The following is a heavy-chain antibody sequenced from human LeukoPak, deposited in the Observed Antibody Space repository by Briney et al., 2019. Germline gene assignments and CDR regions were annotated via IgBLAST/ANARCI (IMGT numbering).Heavy chain of an antibody. CDR1: GFIFSRYW. J-gene: IGHJ3*02. CDR3: AREGGFSYHDAFDI. V-gene: IGHV3-48*03. CDR2: ISSSGSTI. Sequence: GGSLRLSCAASGFIFSRYWMHWVRQAPGKGLEWVSYISSSGSTIYYADSVKGRFTISRDNAKNSLYLQMNSLRAEDTAVYYCAREGGFSYHDAFDIWGQGTMVTVSS. D-gene: IGHD3-10*01.